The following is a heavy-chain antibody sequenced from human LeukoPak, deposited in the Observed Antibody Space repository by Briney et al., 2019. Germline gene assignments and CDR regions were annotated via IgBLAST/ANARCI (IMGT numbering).Heavy chain of an antibody. J-gene: IGHJ4*02. V-gene: IGHV3-23*01. Sequence: ETLSLTCTVSGNSISSGYYWGWIRQPPGKGLEWVSAISGSGGSTYYADSVKGRFTISRDNSKNTLYLQMNSLRAEDTAVYYCAKPSYYYDSSGYSLYYFDYWGQGTLVTVSS. CDR2: ISGSGGST. D-gene: IGHD3-22*01. CDR3: AKPSYYYDSSGYSLYYFDY. CDR1: GNSISSGYY.